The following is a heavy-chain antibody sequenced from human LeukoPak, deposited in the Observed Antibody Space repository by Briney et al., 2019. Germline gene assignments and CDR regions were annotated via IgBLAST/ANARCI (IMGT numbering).Heavy chain of an antibody. V-gene: IGHV4-59*01. J-gene: IGHJ4*02. CDR1: GASINDFY. CDR3: ARGPYSGYTLRPLDY. D-gene: IGHD5-12*01. CDR2: VYYGGST. Sequence: SETLSLTCAVSGASINDFYWTWIRQPPGKGLEWIGYVYYGGSTNYNPSLKSRVSMSVDTSKNQFSLTLTSVTVADTAFYYCARGPYSGYTLRPLDYWGQGTLVTVSS.